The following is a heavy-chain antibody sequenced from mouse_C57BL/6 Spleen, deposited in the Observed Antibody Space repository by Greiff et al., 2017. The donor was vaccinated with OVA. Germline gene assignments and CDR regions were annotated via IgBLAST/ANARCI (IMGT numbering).Heavy chain of an antibody. Sequence: QVQLQQPGAELVKPGASVKLSCKASGYTFTSYWMHWVKQRPGQGLEWIGMIHPNSGSTNYNEKFKSKATLTVDKSSSTAYMQLSSLTSEDSAVYYCARLYSNCGVDYWGQGTSVTVSS. V-gene: IGHV1-64*01. J-gene: IGHJ4*01. CDR1: GYTFTSYW. CDR3: ARLYSNCGVDY. D-gene: IGHD2-5*01. CDR2: IHPNSGST.